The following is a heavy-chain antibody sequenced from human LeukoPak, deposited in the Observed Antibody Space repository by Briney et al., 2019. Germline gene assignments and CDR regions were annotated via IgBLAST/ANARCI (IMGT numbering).Heavy chain of an antibody. D-gene: IGHD3-16*01. V-gene: IGHV3-7*01. Sequence: GGSLRLSCAASGFTFSSHWMSWVRQAPGKGLEWVANIKQDGSEKYYVDSVKGRFTISRDNAKNSLYLQMNSLRAEDTAVYYCAREGWGGYFDYWGQGTLVTVSS. CDR1: GFTFSSHW. CDR3: AREGWGGYFDY. J-gene: IGHJ4*02. CDR2: IKQDGSEK.